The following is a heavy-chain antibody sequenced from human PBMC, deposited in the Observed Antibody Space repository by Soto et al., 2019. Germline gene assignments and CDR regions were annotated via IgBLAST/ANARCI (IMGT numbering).Heavy chain of an antibody. D-gene: IGHD3-10*01. CDR1: GGTLSDHG. CDR2: TIPVFNTA. Sequence: QVQLEQSGAEVKKPGSSVKISCKASGGTLSDHGVSWLRQAPGQGLEWVGGTIPVFNTANYAPKFQGRVTMAAEKSTNIAYMELGSLTSDDTAFYYCARGVYGSGNYYTGPSAFDIWGQGTLVIVSS. J-gene: IGHJ3*02. V-gene: IGHV1-69*06. CDR3: ARGVYGSGNYYTGPSAFDI.